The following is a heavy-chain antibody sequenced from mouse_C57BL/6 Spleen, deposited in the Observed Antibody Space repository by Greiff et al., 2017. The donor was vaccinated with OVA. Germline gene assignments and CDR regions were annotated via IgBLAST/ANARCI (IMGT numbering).Heavy chain of an antibody. V-gene: IGHV1-15*01. Sequence: QVQLQQSGAELVRPGASVTLSCKASGYTFTDYEMHWVKQTPVHGLEWIGAIDPETGGTAYTQKFKGKAILTADKSSSTAYMELRSLTSEDSAVYYCTRRRYGSSYFDYWGQSTTLTVSS. CDR3: TRRRYGSSYFDY. J-gene: IGHJ2*01. D-gene: IGHD2-10*02. CDR2: IDPETGGT. CDR1: GYTFTDYE.